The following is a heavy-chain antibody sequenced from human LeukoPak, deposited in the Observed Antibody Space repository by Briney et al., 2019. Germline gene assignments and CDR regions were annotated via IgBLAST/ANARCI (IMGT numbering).Heavy chain of an antibody. D-gene: IGHD3-10*01. CDR3: AKARLWFGELDY. CDR1: GFTLSSYA. Sequence: PGGSLRLSCAASGFTLSSYAMSWVRQAPGKGLEWVSAISGSGGSTYYADSVKGRFTISRDNSKNTLYLQMNSLRAEDTAVYYCAKARLWFGELDYWGQGTLVTVSS. J-gene: IGHJ4*02. CDR2: ISGSGGST. V-gene: IGHV3-23*01.